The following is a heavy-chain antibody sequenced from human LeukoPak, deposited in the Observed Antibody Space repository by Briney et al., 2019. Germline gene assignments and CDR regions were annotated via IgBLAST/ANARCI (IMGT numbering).Heavy chain of an antibody. J-gene: IGHJ4*02. CDR2: IKRDGSGR. CDR1: GFTFSNYW. CDR3: ARESQNSGSYFDS. Sequence: GGSLRLSCAASGFTFSNYWMSWVRQAPGKGLEWLANIKRDGSGRYYVDSVKGRFTVSRDNAKNSLYLQVDSLRAEDAAVYYCARESQNSGSYFDSWGQGTLVTVSS. D-gene: IGHD1-26*01. V-gene: IGHV3-7*01.